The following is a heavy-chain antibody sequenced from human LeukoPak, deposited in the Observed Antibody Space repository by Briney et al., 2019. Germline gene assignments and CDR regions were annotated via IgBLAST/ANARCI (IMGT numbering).Heavy chain of an antibody. CDR2: IYSGGST. J-gene: IGHJ3*01. CDR3: ARAIIYDSSGYYFYDAFDL. D-gene: IGHD3-22*01. Sequence: GGSLRLSCAASGFTVSSNYMSWVRQAPGKGLEWVSVIYSGGSTYYADSVKGRFTISSDNSKNTLYLQMNSLRAEDTAVYYCARAIIYDSSGYYFYDAFDLWGQGTMVTVSS. V-gene: IGHV3-66*01. CDR1: GFTVSSNY.